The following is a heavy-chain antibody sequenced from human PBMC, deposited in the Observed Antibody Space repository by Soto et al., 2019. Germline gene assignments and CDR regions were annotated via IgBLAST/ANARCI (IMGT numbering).Heavy chain of an antibody. CDR3: ARGGGFDS. CDR2: MHHSGSI. V-gene: IGHV4-4*02. CDR1: GDSISNNKW. Sequence: SETLSLTCSVSGDSISNNKWWSWVRQPPGKGLEWIGEMHHSGSIHYNASLKSRATLSVDKSRNQFSLQLTSVTAADTAVYYCARGGGFDSWGRGTLVTVSS. D-gene: IGHD3-16*01. J-gene: IGHJ4*02.